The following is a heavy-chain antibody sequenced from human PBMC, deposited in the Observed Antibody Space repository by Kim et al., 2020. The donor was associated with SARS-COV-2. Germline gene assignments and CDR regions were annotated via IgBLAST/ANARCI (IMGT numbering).Heavy chain of an antibody. CDR3: ARGLRDGYNYSYYYYYMDV. CDR1: GGSFSGYY. J-gene: IGHJ6*03. Sequence: SETLSLTCAVYGGSFSGYYWSWIRQPPGKGLEWIGEINHSGSTNYNPSLKSRVTISVDTSKNQFSLKLSSVTAADTAVYYCARGLRDGYNYSYYYYYMDV. V-gene: IGHV4-34*01. CDR2: INHSGST. D-gene: IGHD5-12*01.